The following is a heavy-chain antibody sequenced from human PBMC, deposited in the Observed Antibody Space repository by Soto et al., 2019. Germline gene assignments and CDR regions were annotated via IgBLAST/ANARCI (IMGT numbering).Heavy chain of an antibody. CDR3: ARASYLDPAFDI. Sequence: QVQLVQSGAEVKKPGASVKVSCKASGYTFSSYDINWVRQATGQGLEWMGWVNPNSGNTDYAQKFQGRVTMTRDTSIRTAYMELSSLRSEDTAVYYCARASYLDPAFDIWGQGTVVTVSS. CDR1: GYTFSSYD. J-gene: IGHJ3*02. V-gene: IGHV1-8*01. D-gene: IGHD2-2*03. CDR2: VNPNSGNT.